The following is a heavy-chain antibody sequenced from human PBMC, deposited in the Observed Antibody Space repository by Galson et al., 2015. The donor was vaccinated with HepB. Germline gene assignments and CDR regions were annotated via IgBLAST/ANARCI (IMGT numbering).Heavy chain of an antibody. CDR2: ISYDGVTT. D-gene: IGHD5-18*01. Sequence: SLRLSCAASGFSFSDYGMHWVRQAPGKGLKWVAVISYDGVTTYYADSVKGRFTISRDDSKKTLYLQVNSLRAEDTAVYYCAKDGTGYSYELYHWGQGSLVSVSS. CDR3: AKDGTGYSYELYH. CDR1: GFSFSDYG. J-gene: IGHJ5*02. V-gene: IGHV3-30*18.